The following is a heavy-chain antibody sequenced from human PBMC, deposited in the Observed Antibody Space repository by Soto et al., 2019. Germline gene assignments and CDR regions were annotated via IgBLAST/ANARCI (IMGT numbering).Heavy chain of an antibody. D-gene: IGHD2-2*01. CDR2: IYSGGST. CDR1: GLTVSNNY. V-gene: IGHV3-66*04. J-gene: IGHJ5*02. CDR3: ARHLRGSIVIVPAAVGWFDP. Sequence: GGSLRLSCAASGLTVSNNYMSWVRQAPGKGLEWVSVIYSGGSTYYADSVKGRFTISRDDSKNSLYLQMNSLRAEDTAVYYCARHLRGSIVIVPAAVGWFDPWGQGTLVTVSS.